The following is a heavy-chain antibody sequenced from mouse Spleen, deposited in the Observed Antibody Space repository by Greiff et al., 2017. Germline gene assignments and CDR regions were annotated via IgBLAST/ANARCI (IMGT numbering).Heavy chain of an antibody. CDR2: ISSGGGST. J-gene: IGHJ2*01. V-gene: IGHV5-12-1*01. CDR3: ARGYYGNYFDY. Sequence: EVQGVESGGGLVKLGGSLKLSCAASGFTFSSYYMSWVRQTPEKRLEWVATISSGGGSTYYPDSVKGRFTISRDNAKNTLYLQMSSLNSEDTAVYYCARGYYGNYFDYWGQGTTLTVSS. CDR1: GFTFSSYY. D-gene: IGHD2-1*01.